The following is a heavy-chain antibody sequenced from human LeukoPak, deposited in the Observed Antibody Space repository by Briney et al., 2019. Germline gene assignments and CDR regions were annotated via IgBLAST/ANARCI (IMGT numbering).Heavy chain of an antibody. CDR2: ISWNSGSI. CDR3: ARGSYSSGYYYVPPPQNFDY. CDR1: GFTFDDYA. J-gene: IGHJ4*02. V-gene: IGHV3-9*01. D-gene: IGHD3-22*01. Sequence: GRSLRLSCAASGFTFDDYAMHWVRHAPGKGLEWVSGISWNSGSIGYADSVKGRFTISRDNAKNSLYLQMNSLRAEDTAVYYCARGSYSSGYYYVPPPQNFDYWGQGTLVTVSS.